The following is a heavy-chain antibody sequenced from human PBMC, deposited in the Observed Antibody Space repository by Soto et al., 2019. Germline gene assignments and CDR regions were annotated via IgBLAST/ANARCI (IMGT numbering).Heavy chain of an antibody. CDR1: GYTFTNYG. V-gene: IGHV1-18*01. CDR3: AKVQEKWSKFFDF. Sequence: QVQLLQSGAEVKKPGASVKVSCKAPGYTFTNYGVSWVRQAPGQGLEWMGWINTYNGNTNYAQKFQGRVTMTTDTSTSTAYMELRSLRSDDTAVYYCAKVQEKWSKFFDFWGQGALVTVSS. D-gene: IGHD2-15*01. J-gene: IGHJ4*02. CDR2: INTYNGNT.